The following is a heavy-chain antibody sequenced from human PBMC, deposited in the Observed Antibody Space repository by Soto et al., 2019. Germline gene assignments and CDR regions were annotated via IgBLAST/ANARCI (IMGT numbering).Heavy chain of an antibody. V-gene: IGHV3-23*01. D-gene: IGHD2-15*01. CDR2: ISGSGGST. Sequence: PGGSLRLSCAASGFTFSSYAMSWVRQAPGKGLEWVSAISGSGGSTYYADSVKGRFTISRDNSKNTLYLQMNSLRAEDTAVYYCAKDLDGGYCSGGSCSFDYWGQGTLVTVSS. CDR3: AKDLDGGYCSGGSCSFDY. CDR1: GFTFSSYA. J-gene: IGHJ4*02.